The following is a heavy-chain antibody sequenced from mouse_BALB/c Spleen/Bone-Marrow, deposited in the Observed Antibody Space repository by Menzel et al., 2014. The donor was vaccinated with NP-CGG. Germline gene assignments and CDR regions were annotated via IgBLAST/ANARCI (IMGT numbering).Heavy chain of an antibody. V-gene: IGHV2-9*02. CDR3: ARVGDSDYAMDY. J-gene: IGHJ4*01. CDR1: GFLLTHYG. D-gene: IGHD2-13*01. Sequence: QVQLKESGPGLVAPSQRLSITCTVSGFLLTHYGVHWVRQPPGKGLEWLGVIWAGGSTNYISAFMSRLSISKDNSKSQVFLKIHSLQTDDTAMYFCARVGDSDYAMDYWGQGTSVTVSS. CDR2: IWAGGST.